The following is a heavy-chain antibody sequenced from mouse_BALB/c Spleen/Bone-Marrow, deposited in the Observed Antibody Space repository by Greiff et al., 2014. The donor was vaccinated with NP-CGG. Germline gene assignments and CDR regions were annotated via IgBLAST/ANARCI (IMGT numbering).Heavy chain of an antibody. V-gene: IGHV1-9*01. CDR2: ILPGSGTT. CDR1: GYTFSSYW. CDR3: ARDYRYDYAMDY. Sequence: VKLMESGAELVKPGASVKISCKASGYTFSSYWIQWVKQRPGHGLEWIGEILPGSGTTNFNEKFKGKAKFTAETSSNTAYMQFSSLTSENSAVYYCARDYRYDYAMDYWGQGTSVTVSS. D-gene: IGHD2-14*01. J-gene: IGHJ4*01.